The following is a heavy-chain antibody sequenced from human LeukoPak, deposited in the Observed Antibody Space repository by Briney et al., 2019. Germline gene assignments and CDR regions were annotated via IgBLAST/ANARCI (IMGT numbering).Heavy chain of an antibody. CDR1: GYTFTGYY. Sequence: ASVTVSCKASGYTFTGYYMHWVRQAPGQGLEWMGWINPNSGGTNYAQKFQGRVTMTRDTSISTAYMELSRLRSDDTAVYYCARGGSYGDYNFDYWGQGTLVTVSS. D-gene: IGHD4-17*01. J-gene: IGHJ4*02. V-gene: IGHV1-2*02. CDR3: ARGGSYGDYNFDY. CDR2: INPNSGGT.